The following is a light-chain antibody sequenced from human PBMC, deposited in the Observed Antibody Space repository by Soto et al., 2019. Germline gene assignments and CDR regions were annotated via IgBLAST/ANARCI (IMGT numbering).Light chain of an antibody. CDR3: CSYTSSSTYV. Sequence: QSVLTQPASVSGSPGQSITISCTGTSSDVGGYKFVSWYQEHPGKAPKLMIYEVSNRPSGVSNRFSGSKSGNTASLTISGLQAEDEADYYCCSYTSSSTYVFGTGTKVTVL. V-gene: IGLV2-14*01. CDR2: EVS. CDR1: SSDVGGYKF. J-gene: IGLJ1*01.